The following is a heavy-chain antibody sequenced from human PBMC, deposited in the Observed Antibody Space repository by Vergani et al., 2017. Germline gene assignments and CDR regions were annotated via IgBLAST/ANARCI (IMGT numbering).Heavy chain of an antibody. CDR3: AGGGWYSFYYCMNV. CDR2: ISFNGLTV. CDR1: GFRFDQFG. Sequence: EVELVDSGGKVVRPGGSLRLSCVASGFRFDQFGMMWVRQSPGKGPEWGAGISFNGLTVGYSESVEGRFTISRDNSKKSLFLQMSNVRAEDTASYHCAGGGWYSFYYCMNVWGNGTTVKVSS. D-gene: IGHD2/OR15-2a*01. V-gene: IGHV3-20*01. J-gene: IGHJ6*03.